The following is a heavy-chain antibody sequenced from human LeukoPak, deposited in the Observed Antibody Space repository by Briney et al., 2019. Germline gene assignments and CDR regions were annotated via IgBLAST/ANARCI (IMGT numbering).Heavy chain of an antibody. V-gene: IGHV4-59*12. CDR2: IYYSGST. J-gene: IGHJ4*02. Sequence: SSETLSLTCTVSGGSISSYYWSWIRQPPGKGLEWIGYIYYSGSTNYNPSLKSRVTISVDTSKNQFSLKLSSVTAADTAVYYCARDDSSGYLDWGQGTLVTVSS. CDR1: GGSISSYY. D-gene: IGHD3-22*01. CDR3: ARDDSSGYLD.